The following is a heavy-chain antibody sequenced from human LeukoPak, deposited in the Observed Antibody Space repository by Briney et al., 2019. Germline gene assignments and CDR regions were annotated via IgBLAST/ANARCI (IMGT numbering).Heavy chain of an antibody. Sequence: PSETLSLTCTVSGVSISSGSYYWSWIRQPAGKGLEWIGRIYTSGSTNYNPSLKSRVTISVDTSKNQFSLKLSSVTAADTAVYYCARGSGGWELLDYWGQGTLVTVSS. CDR1: GVSISSGSYY. D-gene: IGHD1-26*01. J-gene: IGHJ4*02. CDR3: ARGSGGWELLDY. V-gene: IGHV4-61*02. CDR2: IYTSGST.